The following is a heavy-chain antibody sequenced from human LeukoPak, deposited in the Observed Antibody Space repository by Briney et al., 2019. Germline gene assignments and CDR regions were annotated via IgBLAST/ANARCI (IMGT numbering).Heavy chain of an antibody. Sequence: ASVTVSSTASGGTFSIYAISWVRQAPGQGLEWMGGIIPIFGTANYAQKFQGRVTITADKSTSTAYMELSSLRSEDTAVYYCARDGGLSGSQAVDAFDIWGQGTMVTVSS. CDR2: IIPIFGTA. D-gene: IGHD1-26*01. CDR3: ARDGGLSGSQAVDAFDI. J-gene: IGHJ3*02. CDR1: GGTFSIYA. V-gene: IGHV1-69*06.